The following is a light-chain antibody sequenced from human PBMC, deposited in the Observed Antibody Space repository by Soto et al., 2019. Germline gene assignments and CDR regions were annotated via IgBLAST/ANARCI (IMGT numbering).Light chain of an antibody. V-gene: IGKV3-15*01. J-gene: IGKJ1*01. CDR2: GAS. Sequence: EIVMTQSPATLSVSPGERATLSCRASQSVSSNLAWYQQKPGQAPRLLIYGASTRATGIPARFSGSGSGTDFTLTISSLQSEDFAVYYWQQYNNWPPAFGLGTKVEIK. CDR1: QSVSSN. CDR3: QQYNNWPPA.